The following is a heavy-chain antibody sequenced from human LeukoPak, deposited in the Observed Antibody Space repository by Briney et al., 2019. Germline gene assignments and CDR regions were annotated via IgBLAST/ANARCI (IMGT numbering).Heavy chain of an antibody. CDR2: ISAYNGNT. Sequence: ASVKVSCKASGGTFSSYAISWVRQAPGQGLEWMGWISAYNGNTNYAQKLQGRVTMTTDTSTSTAYMELRSLRSDDTAVYYCARDEAGDIVVVPAAIGRGNAFDIWGQGTMVTVSS. CDR3: ARDEAGDIVVVPAAIGRGNAFDI. V-gene: IGHV1-18*01. J-gene: IGHJ3*02. CDR1: GGTFSSYA. D-gene: IGHD2-2*02.